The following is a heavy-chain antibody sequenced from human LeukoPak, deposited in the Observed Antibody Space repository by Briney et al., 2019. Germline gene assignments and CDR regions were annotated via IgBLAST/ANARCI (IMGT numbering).Heavy chain of an antibody. CDR1: GLNFINYA. CDR3: AETPYYYYGMDV. Sequence: GGSLRLSCAASGLNFINYAMSWVRQAPGKGLEWVSTISGSGDSTYYADSVKGRFTVSRDNSKNTLYLQMNSLRAEDTAVYYCAETPYYYYGMDVWGQGTTVTVSS. V-gene: IGHV3-23*01. J-gene: IGHJ6*02. CDR2: ISGSGDST.